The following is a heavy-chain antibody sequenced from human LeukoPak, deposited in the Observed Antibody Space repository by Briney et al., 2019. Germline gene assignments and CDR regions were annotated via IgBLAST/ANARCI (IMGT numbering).Heavy chain of an antibody. V-gene: IGHV3-64D*06. CDR1: VFTFSSYS. D-gene: IGHD2-2*02. J-gene: IGHJ4*02. CDR2: ISSNEGST. CDR3: VKGRSYTASYFDY. Sequence: GGSLRLSCSVSVFTFSSYSMHWVRQAPWNGQEYASAISSNEGSTYYADSVKGRFTISRDNSKNTLYLQMSSLRAEDTAVYYCVKGRSYTASYFDYWGQGTLVTVSS.